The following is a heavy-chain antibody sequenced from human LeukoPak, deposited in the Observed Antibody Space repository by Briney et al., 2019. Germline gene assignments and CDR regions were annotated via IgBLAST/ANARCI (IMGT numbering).Heavy chain of an antibody. Sequence: PSETLSLTCTVSGGSISGSSYYWGWIRQPPGKGLEWIGTIYYSGTTYYNPSLKSRVTISVDTSKNQFSLKLSSVTPEDTAVYYCARLRGAFDYWGQGTLVTVSS. D-gene: IGHD3-10*01. CDR2: IYYSGTT. V-gene: IGHV4-39*01. CDR1: GGSISGSSYY. J-gene: IGHJ4*02. CDR3: ARLRGAFDY.